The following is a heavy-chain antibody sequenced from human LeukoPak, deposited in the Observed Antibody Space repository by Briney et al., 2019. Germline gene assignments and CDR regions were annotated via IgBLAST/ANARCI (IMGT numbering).Heavy chain of an antibody. V-gene: IGHV3-7*01. J-gene: IGHJ4*02. CDR3: ATHRRSADGDPNLEVY. CDR1: GFIFETYN. CDR2: IKQDGSEK. D-gene: IGHD6-13*01. Sequence: GGSLRLSCVASGFIFETYNMHWVRQAPGKGLEWVANIKQDGSEKYYVDSVKGRFTISRDNGKNSLYMQMNSLRAEDTAMYYCATHRRSADGDPNLEVYWGQGILVTVSS.